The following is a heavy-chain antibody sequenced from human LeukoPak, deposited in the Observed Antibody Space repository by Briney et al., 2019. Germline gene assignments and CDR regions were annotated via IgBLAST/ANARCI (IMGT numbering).Heavy chain of an antibody. D-gene: IGHD6-19*01. Sequence: GGSLRLSCAASGLTFSSYWMHWVRQAPGKGLVWVSRINSDGSSTNYADSVKGRFTISRDNAKNTLYLQMNSLRAEDTAVYYCARGSSGWYYFDYWGQGTLVTVSS. CDR1: GLTFSSYW. CDR2: INSDGSST. J-gene: IGHJ4*02. V-gene: IGHV3-74*01. CDR3: ARGSSGWYYFDY.